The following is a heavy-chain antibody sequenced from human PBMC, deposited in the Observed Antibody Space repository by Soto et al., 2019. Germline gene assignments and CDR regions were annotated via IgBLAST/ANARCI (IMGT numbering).Heavy chain of an antibody. CDR3: ARDFKRPRYYYYGMDV. CDR2: ISAYNGNT. Sequence: ASVKVSCKASGYTFTSYGISWVRQAPGQGLEWMGWISAYNGNTNYAQKLQGRVTMTTDTSTSTAYMELRSLRSDDTAVYYCARDFKRPRYYYYGMDVWGGGTTVAVS. J-gene: IGHJ6*02. CDR1: GYTFTSYG. V-gene: IGHV1-18*01. D-gene: IGHD1-1*01.